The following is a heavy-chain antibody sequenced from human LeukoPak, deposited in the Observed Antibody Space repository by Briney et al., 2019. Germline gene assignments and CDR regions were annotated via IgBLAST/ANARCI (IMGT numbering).Heavy chain of an antibody. CDR2: IGPAGDP. CDR3: AKDYSSGTYFDS. CDR1: GFTFSSYD. D-gene: IGHD3-22*01. V-gene: IGHV3-13*05. J-gene: IGHJ4*02. Sequence: PGGSLRLSCAASGFTFSSYDMHWVRQATGKGLEWVSAIGPAGDPYYPGSVKGRFTISRDNSKNTLYLQMSSLRAEDTAIYYCAKDYSSGTYFDSWGQGTLVTVSS.